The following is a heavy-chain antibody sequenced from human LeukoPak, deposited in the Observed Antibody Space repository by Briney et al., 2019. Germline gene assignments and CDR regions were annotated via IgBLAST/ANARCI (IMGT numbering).Heavy chain of an antibody. V-gene: IGHV4-39*01. Sequence: SETLSLTCTVSGGSITTTDYYWGWIRQPPGKGLEWIGSIYYAGYTFYKPSLRGRVAISVDTSKNQFSLTLSSMTAADTAVYYCARHPIFSGAGSELWFDPWGQGTLVTVSS. CDR1: GGSITTTDYY. J-gene: IGHJ5*02. CDR2: IYYAGYT. CDR3: ARHPIFSGAGSELWFDP. D-gene: IGHD3-10*01.